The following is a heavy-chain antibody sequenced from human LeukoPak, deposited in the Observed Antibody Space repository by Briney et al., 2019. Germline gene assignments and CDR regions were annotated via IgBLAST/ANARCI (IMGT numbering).Heavy chain of an antibody. CDR3: ARIYCDSSGYYRVQSAFDI. CDR2: IYYSGST. V-gene: IGHV4-39*07. D-gene: IGHD3-22*01. CDR1: GGSISSSGYY. J-gene: IGHJ3*02. Sequence: SETLSLTYTLSGGSISSSGYYWGWIRQPPGKGLERIGSIYYSGSTYYNPSLKSRVTISVDTSKNQFSLKLSSVTAADTAVYYCARIYCDSSGYYRVQSAFDIWGQGTMVTVSS.